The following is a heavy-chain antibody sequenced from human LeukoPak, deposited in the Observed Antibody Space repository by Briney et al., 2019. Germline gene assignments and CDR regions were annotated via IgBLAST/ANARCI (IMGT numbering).Heavy chain of an antibody. V-gene: IGHV1-58*02. CDR3: AADGYGSGSQELEYFQH. Sequence: GSSVKVSCKASGFTFTSSAMQWVRQARGQRLEWIGWIVVGSGNTNYAQKFQERVTITRDMSTSTAYMELSSLRSEDTAVYYCAADGYGSGSQELEYFQHWGQGTLVTVSS. J-gene: IGHJ1*01. CDR2: IVVGSGNT. CDR1: GFTFTSSA. D-gene: IGHD3-10*01.